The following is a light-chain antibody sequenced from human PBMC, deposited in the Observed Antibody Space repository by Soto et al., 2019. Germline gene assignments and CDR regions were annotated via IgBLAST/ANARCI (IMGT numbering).Light chain of an antibody. CDR2: GNN. Sequence: QSVLTQPPSVSGAPGQRVTISCTGSNSNIGADYDVHWYQQRPGTAPKLLIYGNNNRPSGVPDRFSGSKSGTSASLAITGLQPEDEADYYCQSYDSALSGSYVFGPGTQLTVL. CDR1: NSNIGADYD. V-gene: IGLV1-40*01. J-gene: IGLJ1*01. CDR3: QSYDSALSGSYV.